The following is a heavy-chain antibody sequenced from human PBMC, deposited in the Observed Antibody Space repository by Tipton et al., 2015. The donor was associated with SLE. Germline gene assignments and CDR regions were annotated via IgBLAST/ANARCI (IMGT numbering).Heavy chain of an antibody. Sequence: GLVKPSETLSLTCIVSGGSISSYYWNWIRQPAGKGLEWIGHIQPSGSTFYNPSLKSRVTMSLDMSKNQLSLKLYSVTAADTAVYYCARKASCTRSSCSGFDPWGQGTLVTVSS. J-gene: IGHJ5*02. V-gene: IGHV4-4*07. CDR3: ARKASCTRSSCSGFDP. D-gene: IGHD2-2*01. CDR1: GGSISSYY. CDR2: IQPSGST.